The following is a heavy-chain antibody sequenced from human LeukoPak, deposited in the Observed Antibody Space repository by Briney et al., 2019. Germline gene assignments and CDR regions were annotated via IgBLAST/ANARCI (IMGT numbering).Heavy chain of an antibody. CDR2: ISGSGGST. J-gene: IGHJ4*02. Sequence: GGSLRLSCAASGFTFSSYAMSWVRQAPGKGLEWVSAISGSGGSTYYADSVKGRFTISRDNSKNTLYLQMNSLRAEDTAVYYCAKEITAGYYDSSGAFDYWGQGTLVTVSS. CDR1: GFTFSSYA. V-gene: IGHV3-23*01. CDR3: AKEITAGYYDSSGAFDY. D-gene: IGHD3-22*01.